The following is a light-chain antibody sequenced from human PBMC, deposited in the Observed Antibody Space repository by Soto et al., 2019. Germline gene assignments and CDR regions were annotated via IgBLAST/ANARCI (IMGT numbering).Light chain of an antibody. Sequence: QSALTQPPSASGSPGQSVTISCTGTSSDVGGYNYVSWYQHHPGKAPKLMIYEVSKRPSGVPDRFSSSKSGNTASLTVSGLQAEDEADYYCSSYAGSNNFVFGGGTKLTVL. J-gene: IGLJ2*01. V-gene: IGLV2-8*01. CDR3: SSYAGSNNFV. CDR1: SSDVGGYNY. CDR2: EVS.